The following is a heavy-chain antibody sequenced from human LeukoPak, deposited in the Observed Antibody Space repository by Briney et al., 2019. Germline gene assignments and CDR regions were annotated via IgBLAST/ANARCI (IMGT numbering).Heavy chain of an antibody. CDR1: GFSFTTFE. Sequence: GAPLRLSCAASGFSFTTFEMSWVRQAPGKGLEWGSMMNDNGDRTYYADSVKGRFTISRDNSKNTLYLEMNNLRAEDRAIYFCVKGGWLDYWGQGTLVTVSS. J-gene: IGHJ4*02. D-gene: IGHD5-12*01. CDR3: VKGGWLDY. V-gene: IGHV3-23*01. CDR2: MNDNGDRT.